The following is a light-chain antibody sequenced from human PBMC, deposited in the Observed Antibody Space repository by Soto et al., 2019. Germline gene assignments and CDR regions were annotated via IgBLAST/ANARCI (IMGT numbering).Light chain of an antibody. CDR3: GADHGRGSNFV. V-gene: IGLV9-49*01. CDR2: VGTGGIVG. J-gene: IGLJ2*01. Sequence: QSVLTQPPSASASLGASVTLTCTLSSGYRNDKVAWYQQRPGKGPRFVMRVGTGGIVGSKGDGIPDRFSVLGSGLNRYLTIKNIQEEDESDYHCGADHGRGSNFVFGGGTKVTVL. CDR1: SGYRNDK.